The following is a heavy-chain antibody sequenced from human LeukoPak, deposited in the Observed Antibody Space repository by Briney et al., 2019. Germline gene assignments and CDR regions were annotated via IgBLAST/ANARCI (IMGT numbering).Heavy chain of an antibody. CDR2: ISYDGSNK. CDR1: GFTFGSYG. CDR3: AKALKRIYYYGMDV. V-gene: IGHV3-30*18. D-gene: IGHD2-15*01. Sequence: QPGRSLRLSCAASGFTFGSYGMHWVRQAPGKGLEWVTVISYDGSNKYYADSLKGRFTISRDNSKNTLYLQMNSLRAEDTAVYYCAKALKRIYYYGMDVWGQGTTVTVSS. J-gene: IGHJ6*02.